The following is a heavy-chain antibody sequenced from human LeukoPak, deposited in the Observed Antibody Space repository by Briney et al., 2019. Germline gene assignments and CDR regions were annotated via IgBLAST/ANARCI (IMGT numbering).Heavy chain of an antibody. Sequence: PGGSLRLSCAASGFTVSYNYIYWVRQAPGKGLEWVSVIYSGGNTYYADSVKGRFTISRHNSRNTVYLQMNSLRAEDTAIYYCARGGAITVVRGIIYGLDVWGQGTRSPSP. V-gene: IGHV3-53*04. CDR3: ARGGAITVVRGIIYGLDV. CDR2: IYSGGNT. J-gene: IGHJ6*02. CDR1: GFTVSYNY. D-gene: IGHD3-10*01.